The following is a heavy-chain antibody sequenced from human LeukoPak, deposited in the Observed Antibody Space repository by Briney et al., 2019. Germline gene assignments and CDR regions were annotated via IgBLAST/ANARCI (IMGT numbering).Heavy chain of an antibody. V-gene: IGHV3-7*01. Sequence: GGSLRLSCAASGFTFINYWRNRVRQAPGKGLEWAANIKQDGSEKYYVDSVKGRFTISRDTAQKSLYLQMNRLRAEDTAVYYCARDHTVAGIVFDYWGQGTLVTVSS. CDR3: ARDHTVAGIVFDY. CDR2: IKQDGSEK. J-gene: IGHJ4*02. D-gene: IGHD6-19*01. CDR1: GFTFINYW.